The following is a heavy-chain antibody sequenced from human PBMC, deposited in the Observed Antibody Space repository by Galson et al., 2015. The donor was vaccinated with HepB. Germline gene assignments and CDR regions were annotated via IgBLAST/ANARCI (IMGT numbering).Heavy chain of an antibody. D-gene: IGHD3-22*01. CDR1: GFTFSSYA. J-gene: IGHJ3*02. CDR3: ARKYYYDSSGHYDAFDI. V-gene: IGHV3-30-3*01. Sequence: SLRLSCAAYGFTFSSYAMHWVRLAPGKGLEWVAGISCDGSKRYYADSVKGRFTISRDNSKNTLYLQMNSLRAEDTAVYYCARKYYYDSSGHYDAFDIWGQGTMVTVSS. CDR2: ISCDGSKR.